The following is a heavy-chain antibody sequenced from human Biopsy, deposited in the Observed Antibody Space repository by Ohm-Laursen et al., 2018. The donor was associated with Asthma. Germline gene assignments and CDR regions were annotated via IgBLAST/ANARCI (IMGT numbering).Heavy chain of an antibody. J-gene: IGHJ4*02. Sequence: GASVKVSCKASGGMFGNYAISWVRQAPGLGLEWMGGISPIFGSSNYAQRFQGRVTITADIFTRTAYMELSSLSSDDTAVYYCASDFPKDYVRYNFQFWGQGALVTVSS. CDR3: ASDFPKDYVRYNFQF. CDR2: ISPIFGSS. V-gene: IGHV1-69*06. CDR1: GGMFGNYA. D-gene: IGHD4-17*01.